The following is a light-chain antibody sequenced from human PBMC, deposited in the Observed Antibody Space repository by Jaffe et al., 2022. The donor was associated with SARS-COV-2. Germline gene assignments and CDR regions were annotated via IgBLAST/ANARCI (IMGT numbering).Light chain of an antibody. V-gene: IGKV1-6*01. J-gene: IGKJ4*01. Sequence: AIQMTQSPSSLSASVGDRVTITCRASQGIRNELGWYQQNPGKAPKLLIYAASILHSGVPSRFSGSGSGTDFTLTISSLQPEDFATYYCLHDHTYPLTFGEGTKVEIK. CDR1: QGIRNE. CDR3: LHDHTYPLT. CDR2: AAS.